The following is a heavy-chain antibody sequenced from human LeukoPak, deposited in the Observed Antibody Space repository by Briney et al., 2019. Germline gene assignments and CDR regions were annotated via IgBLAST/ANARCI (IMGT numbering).Heavy chain of an antibody. V-gene: IGHV3-21*01. J-gene: IGHJ4*02. D-gene: IGHD1-26*01. CDR2: ISGSGSSA. CDR3: ARLHAQYYSGSYFGGY. CDR1: GFTFSSYA. Sequence: PGGSLRLSCAASGFTFSSYAMTWVRQAPGEGLQWVSDISGSGSSAYYADSVKGRFTISRDNAKNSLYLQMNSLRAEDTAVYYCARLHAQYYSGSYFGGYWGQGTLVTVSS.